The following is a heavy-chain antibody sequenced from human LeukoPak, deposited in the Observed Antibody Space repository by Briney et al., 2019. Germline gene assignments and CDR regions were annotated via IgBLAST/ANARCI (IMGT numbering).Heavy chain of an antibody. CDR3: ARQIAAATLYYFDH. CDR1: GGSISSGDYY. Sequence: SETLSLTCTVSGGSISSGDYYWSWIRQPPGKGLEWIGSIHYSGSTYYNPSLKSRVAISVDTSENQFSLRLSSVTAADTAVYYCARQIAAATLYYFDHWGQGALVTVSS. CDR2: IHYSGST. J-gene: IGHJ4*02. D-gene: IGHD6-13*01. V-gene: IGHV4-39*01.